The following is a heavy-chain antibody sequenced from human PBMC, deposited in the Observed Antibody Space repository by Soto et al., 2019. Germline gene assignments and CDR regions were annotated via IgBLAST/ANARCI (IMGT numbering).Heavy chain of an antibody. CDR2: IYYSGST. J-gene: IGHJ4*02. V-gene: IGHV4-30-4*01. CDR3: ARVADYSLVDY. Sequence: SETLSLTCTVSGGSISSGDYYWSWIRQPPGKGLEWIGYIYYSGSTYYNPSLKSRVTISVDTSKNQFSLNLSSVTAADTAVYYCARVADYSLVDYWGQGTLVTVSS. CDR1: GGSISSGDYY. D-gene: IGHD4-4*01.